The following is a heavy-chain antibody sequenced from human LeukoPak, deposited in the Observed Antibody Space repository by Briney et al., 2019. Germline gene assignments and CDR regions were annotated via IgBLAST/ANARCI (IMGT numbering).Heavy chain of an antibody. V-gene: IGHV3-15*04. CDR1: GFTFSNAW. Sequence: PGGSLRLSCAASGFTFSNAWMSWVRQAPGKGLEWVGRIERKTDGSTTDYAAPVKGRFTISRHDTKNTLYLQMNSLKTEDTAVYYCTTHRGYSSSPTFDYWGQGTLVTVPS. CDR2: IERKTDGSTT. J-gene: IGHJ4*02. D-gene: IGHD6-13*01. CDR3: TTHRGYSSSPTFDY.